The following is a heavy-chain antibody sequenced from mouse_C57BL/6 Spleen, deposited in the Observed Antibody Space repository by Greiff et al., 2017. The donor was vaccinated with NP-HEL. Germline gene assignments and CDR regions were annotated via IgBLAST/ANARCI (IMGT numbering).Heavy chain of an antibody. CDR3: ASTVVADY. CDR1: GYTFTSYW. J-gene: IGHJ2*01. V-gene: IGHV1-55*01. CDR2: IYPGSGST. D-gene: IGHD1-1*01. Sequence: QVQLQQPGAELVKPGASVKMSCKASGYTFTSYWITWVKQRPGQGLEWIGDIYPGSGSTNYNEKFKSKATLTVDPSSSTAYMHLSSLTSAASPVFYCASTVVADYWGQGTTLTVSS.